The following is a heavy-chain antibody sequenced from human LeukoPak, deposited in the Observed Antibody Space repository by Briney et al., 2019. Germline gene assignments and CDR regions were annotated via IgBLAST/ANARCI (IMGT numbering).Heavy chain of an antibody. CDR3: ASFVVG. V-gene: IGHV3-72*01. Sequence: GGSLRLSCAASGFTFSDHYMDWVRQAPGKGLEWVGRTRNKANSHTTEYAAPVKGRFTISRDDSKNSLYLQMNSLKTEDTAVYYCASFVVGWGQGTLVTVSS. D-gene: IGHD2-15*01. CDR1: GFTFSDHY. CDR2: TRNKANSHTT. J-gene: IGHJ4*02.